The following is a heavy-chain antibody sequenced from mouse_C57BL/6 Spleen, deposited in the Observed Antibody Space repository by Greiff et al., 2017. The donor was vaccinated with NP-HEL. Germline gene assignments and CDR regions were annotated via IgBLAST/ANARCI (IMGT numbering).Heavy chain of an antibody. CDR2: IYPGSGST. CDR1: GYTFTSYW. J-gene: IGHJ4*01. CDR3: ARQGVVAKDY. Sequence: QVQLQQPGAELVKPGASVKMSCKASGYTFTSYWITWVKQRPGQGLEWIGDIYPGSGSTKYNEKFQSKATLTADTSSSTAYMQLSSLTSEDAAVYYCARQGVVAKDYWGQGTSVTVSS. V-gene: IGHV1-55*01. D-gene: IGHD1-1*01.